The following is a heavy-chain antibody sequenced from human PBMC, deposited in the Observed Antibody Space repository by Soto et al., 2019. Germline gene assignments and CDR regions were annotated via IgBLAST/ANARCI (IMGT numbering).Heavy chain of an antibody. CDR3: AKEGPYSSGSYDAFDI. CDR2: ISGSGGST. D-gene: IGHD6-19*01. J-gene: IGHJ3*02. V-gene: IGHV3-23*01. Sequence: HPGGSLRLSCAASGFTFSSYAMSWVRQAPGKGLEWVSAISGSGGSTYYADSVKGRFTISRDNSKNTLYLQMNSLRAEDTAVYYCAKEGPYSSGSYDAFDIWGQGTMVTVSS. CDR1: GFTFSSYA.